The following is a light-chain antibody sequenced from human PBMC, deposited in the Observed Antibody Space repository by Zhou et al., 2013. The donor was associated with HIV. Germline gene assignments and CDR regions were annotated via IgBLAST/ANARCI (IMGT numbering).Light chain of an antibody. V-gene: IGKV1-27*01. CDR2: AAS. J-gene: IGKJ1*01. CDR3: QKYNSASWT. Sequence: DIQMTQSPSTLSASVGDRVTITCRASQSISSWLAWYQQKPGKVPKLLIYAASTLQPGVPSRFSGSGSGTDFTLTISSLQPEDVATYYCQKYNSASWTFGQGTKVEIK. CDR1: QSISSW.